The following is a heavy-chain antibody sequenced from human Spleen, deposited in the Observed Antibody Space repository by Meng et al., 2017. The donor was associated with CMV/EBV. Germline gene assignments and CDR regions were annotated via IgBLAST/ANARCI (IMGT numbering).Heavy chain of an antibody. J-gene: IGHJ4*02. D-gene: IGHD1-26*01. CDR2: IYPDDSDT. CDR1: GYRFISYW. V-gene: IGHV5-51*01. Sequence: KVSCKGSGYRFISYWIAWVRLMPGKGLEWMGIIYPDDSDTRYSPSVQGQVTISSDKSISTAYLQWISPKASDTAIYYCARYLDIVGATGYYWGKGTRVTVSS. CDR3: ARYLDIVGATGYY.